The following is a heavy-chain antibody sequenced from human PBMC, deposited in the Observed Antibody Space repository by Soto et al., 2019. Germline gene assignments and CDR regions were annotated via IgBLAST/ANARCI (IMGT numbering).Heavy chain of an antibody. D-gene: IGHD2-2*01. CDR3: AKDFLYCSSTSCYFDY. CDR1: GFTVSSYA. Sequence: GGSLRLSCAASGFTVSSYAMSWVRQAPGKGLEWVSAISGSGGSTYYADSVKGRFTISRDNSKNTLYLQMNSLRAEDTAVYYCAKDFLYCSSTSCYFDYWGQGTLVTVSS. J-gene: IGHJ4*02. CDR2: ISGSGGST. V-gene: IGHV3-23*01.